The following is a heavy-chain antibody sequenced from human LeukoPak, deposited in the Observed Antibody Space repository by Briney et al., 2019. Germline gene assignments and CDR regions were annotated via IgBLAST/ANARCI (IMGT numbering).Heavy chain of an antibody. J-gene: IGHJ4*02. CDR2: ISGSGGNT. D-gene: IGHD4/OR15-4a*01. Sequence: HPGGSLRLSCAASGFTFSSHAMSWVRQAPGKGLEWVSGISGSGGNTYYADSVKGRFTISRDNSKNTLYLQLNSLRAEDTAVYYCAKDGYAMVSFFDYWGQGTLVSVSS. CDR1: GFTFSSHA. CDR3: AKDGYAMVSFFDY. V-gene: IGHV3-23*01.